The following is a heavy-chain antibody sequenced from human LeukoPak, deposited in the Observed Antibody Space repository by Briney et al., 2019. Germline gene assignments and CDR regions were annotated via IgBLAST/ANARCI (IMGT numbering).Heavy chain of an antibody. CDR3: ARDVVVVAATHSRGYYFDY. D-gene: IGHD2-15*01. V-gene: IGHV1-69*04. CDR1: GGTFSSYA. Sequence: SVKVSCKASGGTFSSYAISWVRQAPGQGLEWMGRIIPILGIANYAQKFQGRVTITADKSTSTAYMELSSLRSEDTAVYYCARDVVVVAATHSRGYYFDYWGQGILVTVSS. CDR2: IIPILGIA. J-gene: IGHJ4*02.